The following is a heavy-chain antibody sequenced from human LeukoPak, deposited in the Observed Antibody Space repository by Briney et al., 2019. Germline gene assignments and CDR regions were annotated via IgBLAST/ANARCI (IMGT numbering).Heavy chain of an antibody. CDR1: GFTFSSYG. Sequence: GRSLRLSCAASGFTFSSYGMHWVRQAPGKGLEWVAVIWYDGSNKYYADSVKGRFTIYRDNSKNTLYLQMNSLRAEDTAVYYCARDGSITIFGVVMNGMDVWGQGTTVTVSS. D-gene: IGHD3-3*01. J-gene: IGHJ6*02. CDR3: ARDGSITIFGVVMNGMDV. V-gene: IGHV3-33*01. CDR2: IWYDGSNK.